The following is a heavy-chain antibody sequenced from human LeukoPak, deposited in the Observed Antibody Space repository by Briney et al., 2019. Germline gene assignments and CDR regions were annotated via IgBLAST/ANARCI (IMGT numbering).Heavy chain of an antibody. Sequence: GGSLRLSCAASGFTFSDYYMSWIRQAPGKGLEWVSYISSSGSTIYYADSVKGRFTIPRDNAKNSLYLQMNSLRAEDTAVYYCARDIEVTAMRWFDPWGQGTLVTVSS. CDR3: ARDIEVTAMRWFDP. CDR1: GFTFSDYY. D-gene: IGHD2-21*02. CDR2: ISSSGSTI. V-gene: IGHV3-11*01. J-gene: IGHJ5*02.